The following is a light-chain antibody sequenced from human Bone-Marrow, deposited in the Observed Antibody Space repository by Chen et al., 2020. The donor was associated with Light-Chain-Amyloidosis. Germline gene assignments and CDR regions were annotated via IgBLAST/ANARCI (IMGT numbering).Light chain of an antibody. CDR2: DDS. J-gene: IGLJ3*02. Sequence: SYVLTQPSSVSVAPGQTATIACGGNNIGSTSVHWYQQTPGQAPLLVGYDDSDRPSGIPWRLAGANSGNTATLTISRVEAGDEADYSCQVWDRSSDRPVFGGGTKLTVL. V-gene: IGLV3-21*02. CDR1: NIGSTS. CDR3: QVWDRSSDRPV.